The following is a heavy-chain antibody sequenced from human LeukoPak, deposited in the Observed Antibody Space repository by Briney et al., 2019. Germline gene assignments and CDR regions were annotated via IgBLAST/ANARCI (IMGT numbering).Heavy chain of an antibody. CDR2: INPNSGGT. V-gene: IGHV1-2*02. J-gene: IGHJ3*02. Sequence: ASVKVSCKASGYTFTGYYMHWVRQAPGQGLEWMGWINPNSGGTNYAQKFQGRVTMTRDTSISTAYMELSRLRSDDTAVYYCARPNTYYVGNNAFDIWGQGTMVTVSS. CDR3: ARPNTYYVGNNAFDI. D-gene: IGHD4-23*01. CDR1: GYTFTGYY.